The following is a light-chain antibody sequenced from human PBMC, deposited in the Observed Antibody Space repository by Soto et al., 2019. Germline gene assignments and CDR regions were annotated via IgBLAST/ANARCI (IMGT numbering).Light chain of an antibody. CDR1: ETVNKN. V-gene: IGKV3-15*01. CDR2: GAS. Sequence: VMTQSPATLSVSPGERTTLSCRASETVNKNLAWYQQQPGQAPRLLMFGASTRATGIPARFSGGGSGTEFTLIISSLQSADLAVYYCQQYNQWPGTFGQGTKVEI. J-gene: IGKJ1*01. CDR3: QQYNQWPGT.